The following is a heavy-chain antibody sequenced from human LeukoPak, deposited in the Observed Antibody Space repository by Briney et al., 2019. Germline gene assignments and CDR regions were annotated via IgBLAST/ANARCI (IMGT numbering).Heavy chain of an antibody. D-gene: IGHD2-2*01. V-gene: IGHV3-30*02. J-gene: IGHJ4*02. Sequence: GGSLRLSCAASGFTFSSYGMHWVRQAPGKGLEWVAFIRYDGSNKYYADSVKGRFTISRDNSKNTLYLQMGSLTAEDMAVYYCARSGHCSSTSCSGDFWGQGTLVTVSS. CDR3: ARSGHCSSTSCSGDF. CDR1: GFTFSSYG. CDR2: IRYDGSNK.